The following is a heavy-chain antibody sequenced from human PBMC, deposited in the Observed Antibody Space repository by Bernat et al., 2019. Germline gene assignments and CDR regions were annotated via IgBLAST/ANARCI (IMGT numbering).Heavy chain of an antibody. CDR2: ISSDGSDT. CDR3: ARDLVGARYLVY. D-gene: IGHD2-8*02. CDR1: GFTFSSYW. J-gene: IGHJ4*02. Sequence: EVQLVASGGGLVQPGGSLRLSCTASGFTFSSYWMHWVRQAPGKGLVWVSRISSDGSDTDYADSVKGRFTISRDNAENTLYLQMNSLRAEDTAVYYCARDLVGARYLVYWGQGTLVTVSS. V-gene: IGHV3-74*01.